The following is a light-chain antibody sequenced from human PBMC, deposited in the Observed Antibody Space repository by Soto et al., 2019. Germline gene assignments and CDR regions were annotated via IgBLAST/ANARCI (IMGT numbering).Light chain of an antibody. CDR1: NSDIGTYIY. V-gene: IGLV2-14*01. J-gene: IGLJ2*01. CDR2: DVS. Sequence: QSALTQPASVSGSPGQSITISCTGTNSDIGTYIYVSWYQQHPGKAPKLLIYDVSNRPSGVSNRFSGSKSGNTASLTISGLQAEDEAYYYCSSYTASRTKFGGGTKLTVL. CDR3: SSYTASRTK.